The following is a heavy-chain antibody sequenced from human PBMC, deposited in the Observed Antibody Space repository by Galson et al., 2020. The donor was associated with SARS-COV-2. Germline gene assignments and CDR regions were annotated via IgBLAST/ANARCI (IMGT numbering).Heavy chain of an antibody. CDR1: GFTVNSYA. J-gene: IGHJ6*02. CDR2: ISNDGSNK. CDR3: AKDSLYYDILTGYSAAQYYYYYYGMDV. D-gene: IGHD3-9*01. Sequence: GESLKISCAASGFTVNSYAMHWVRQAPGKGLEWVAVISNDGSNKYYADSVKGRFSISRDNSKNTLYLQMNSLRAEDTAVYYCAKDSLYYDILTGYSAAQYYYYYYGMDVWGQGTTVTVSS. V-gene: IGHV3-30*18.